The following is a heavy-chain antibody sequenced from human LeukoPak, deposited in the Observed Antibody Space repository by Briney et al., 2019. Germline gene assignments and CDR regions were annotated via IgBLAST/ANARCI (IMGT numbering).Heavy chain of an antibody. CDR2: IIPIFGTA. CDR3: ARDLIRNNYGSNAFDI. Sequence: ASVKVPCKASGGTFSSYTINWVRQAPGQGLEWMGGIIPIFGTANYAQNFQDRVMITADESTSTAYMELSSLKSEDTAVYYCARDLIRNNYGSNAFDIWGQGTMVTVSS. J-gene: IGHJ3*02. D-gene: IGHD5-18*01. CDR1: GGTFSSYT. V-gene: IGHV1-69*13.